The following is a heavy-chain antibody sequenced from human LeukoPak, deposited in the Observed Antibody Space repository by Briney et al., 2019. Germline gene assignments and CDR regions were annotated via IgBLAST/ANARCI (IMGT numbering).Heavy chain of an antibody. D-gene: IGHD3-22*01. J-gene: IGHJ4*02. CDR1: GGSISSYY. CDR3: ARTDYYDSSGYSFDY. CDR2: IYCSGST. V-gene: IGHV4-59*01. Sequence: SETLSLTCTVSGGSISSYYWSWIRQPPGKELEWIGYIYCSGSTNYNPSLKSRVTISVDTSKNQFSLKLSSVTAADTAVYYCARTDYYDSSGYSFDYWGQGTLVTVSS.